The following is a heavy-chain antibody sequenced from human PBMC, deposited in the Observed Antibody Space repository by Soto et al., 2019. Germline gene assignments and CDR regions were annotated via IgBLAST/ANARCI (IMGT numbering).Heavy chain of an antibody. CDR1: GGSISSGGYS. CDR2: IYYSGST. D-gene: IGHD3-22*01. CDR3: ARHNYDSSGTAVDV. V-gene: IGHV4-31*11. J-gene: IGHJ6*02. Sequence: SETLSLTCAVSGGSISSGGYSWSWIRQPPGKGLEWIGYIYYSGSTYYNPSLKSRVTISVDTSKNQSSLKLSSVTAADTAVYYCARHNYDSSGTAVDVWGQGTTVTVSS.